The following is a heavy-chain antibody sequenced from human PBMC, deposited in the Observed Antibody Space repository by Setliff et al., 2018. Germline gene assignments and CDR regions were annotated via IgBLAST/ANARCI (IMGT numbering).Heavy chain of an antibody. J-gene: IGHJ6*03. Sequence: SETLSLTCTVSNGSISTYYWTWIRQSAGKGLEWIGRVYTTGSTAFNPSLNSRVTMSLDKSKNQFSLKLYSVTAADTAVYFCARVRITPYCMDVWGKGTTVTVSS. CDR3: ARVRITPYCMDV. CDR1: NGSISTYY. CDR2: VYTTGST. V-gene: IGHV4-4*07. D-gene: IGHD3-10*01.